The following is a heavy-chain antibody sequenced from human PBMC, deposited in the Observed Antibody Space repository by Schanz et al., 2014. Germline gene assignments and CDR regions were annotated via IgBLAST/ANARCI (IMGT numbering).Heavy chain of an antibody. V-gene: IGHV3-23*04. CDR2: ITGASDHI. CDR1: GFSFTTYA. J-gene: IGHJ4*02. CDR3: ARWFLIRGVILDS. Sequence: EVQLVESGGGLVQPGGSLRLSCASSGFSFTTYAMSWVRQAPGKGLEWVSGITGASDHIDYAESVKGRFTISRDNSRDTVYLQMNSLRADDTAMYYCARWFLIRGVILDSWGQGTLVTVSS. D-gene: IGHD3-10*01.